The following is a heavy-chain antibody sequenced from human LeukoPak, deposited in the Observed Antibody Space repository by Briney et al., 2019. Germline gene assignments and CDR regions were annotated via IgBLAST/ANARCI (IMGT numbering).Heavy chain of an antibody. Sequence: ASVKVSCKASGYTFTSYGISWVRQAPGHRLEWMGWISAYNGNTNYAQKLQGRVAMTTDTSTSTAYMELRSLRSDDTAVYYCAIYLYSGPIDYWGQGTLVTVAS. CDR1: GYTFTSYG. CDR3: AIYLYSGPIDY. V-gene: IGHV1-18*04. D-gene: IGHD6-19*01. J-gene: IGHJ4*02. CDR2: ISAYNGNT.